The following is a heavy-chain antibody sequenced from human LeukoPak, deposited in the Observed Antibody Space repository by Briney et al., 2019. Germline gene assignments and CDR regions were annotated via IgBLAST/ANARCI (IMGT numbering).Heavy chain of an antibody. CDR2: ISSGSTI. D-gene: IGHD3-3*01. Sequence: GGSLRLSCAASGFTFSSYEMNWVRQAPGKGLEWVSYISSGSTIYYKDSVKGRFTISRDNAKNSLYLQMNSLRAEDTAVYYCARTRYDFWSGYGVDIDYWGQGTLVTVSS. CDR3: ARTRYDFWSGYGVDIDY. CDR1: GFTFSSYE. V-gene: IGHV3-48*03. J-gene: IGHJ4*02.